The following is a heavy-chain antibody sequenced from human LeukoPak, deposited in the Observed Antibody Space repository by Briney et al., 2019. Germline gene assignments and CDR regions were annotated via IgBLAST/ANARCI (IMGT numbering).Heavy chain of an antibody. V-gene: IGHV3-74*01. D-gene: IGHD3-10*01. CDR2: INSDGSST. CDR1: GFTFSSYW. Sequence: GGSLRLSCAASGFTFSSYWMHWVRQVPGKGLVWVSRINSDGSSTSYADSVKGRFTISRDNAKNTLYVQMNSLRVEDTAVYYCSTGSGHAFDIWGRGTMVTVSS. J-gene: IGHJ3*02. CDR3: STGSGHAFDI.